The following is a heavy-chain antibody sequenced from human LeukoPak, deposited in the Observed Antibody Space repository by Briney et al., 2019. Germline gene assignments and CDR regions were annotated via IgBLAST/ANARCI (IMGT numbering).Heavy chain of an antibody. J-gene: IGHJ4*02. V-gene: IGHV1-46*01. CDR2: INPSSGST. CDR1: GYTFTSYY. Sequence: GASVNVSCKASGYTFTSYYIHWVRQSPGQGLEWMRIINPSSGSTSYAQKFQGRVTMTRDTSTSTAYMELSSLRSEDTAVYYCARANTGIAKYYFDYWGQGTLVTVSS. CDR3: ARANTGIAKYYFDY. D-gene: IGHD5-18*01.